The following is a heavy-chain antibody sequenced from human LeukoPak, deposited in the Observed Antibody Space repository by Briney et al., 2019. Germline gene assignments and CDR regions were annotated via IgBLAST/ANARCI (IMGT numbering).Heavy chain of an antibody. J-gene: IGHJ6*03. V-gene: IGHV4-39*07. CDR1: GGSISSSSYY. CDR2: FYYSGST. D-gene: IGHD1-1*01. Sequence: PSETLSLTCTVSGGSISSSSYYWGWIRQPPGEGLEWIGRFYYSGSTYYNPSLKSRVTISVDTSKNQFSLKLRSVTAADTAVYYCARGELRHYMDVWGKGTTVTVSS. CDR3: ARGELRHYMDV.